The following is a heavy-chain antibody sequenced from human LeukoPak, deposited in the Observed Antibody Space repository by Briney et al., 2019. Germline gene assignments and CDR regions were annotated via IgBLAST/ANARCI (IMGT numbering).Heavy chain of an antibody. V-gene: IGHV3-30*18. CDR2: ISYDGSNK. CDR1: GFTFSSYG. CDR3: AKDLEQQLVEGYFDY. D-gene: IGHD6-13*01. Sequence: PGGSLRLSCAASGFTFSSYGMHWVRQAPGKGLEWVAVISYDGSNKYYADSVKGRFTISRDNSKNTLYLQMNSLRAEDTAVYYCAKDLEQQLVEGYFDYWGQGTLVTVSS. J-gene: IGHJ4*02.